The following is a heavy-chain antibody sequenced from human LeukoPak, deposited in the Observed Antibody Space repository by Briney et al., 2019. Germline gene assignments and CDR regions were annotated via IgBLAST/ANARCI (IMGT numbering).Heavy chain of an antibody. CDR1: GITFSNYN. CDR2: ITSSSSYT. CDR3: ARDPVVGATPPFDY. Sequence: GGSLRLSCAAPGITFSNYNMNWVRQAPGKGLEWISSITSSSSYTFYADSVKGRFTISRDNAKNTLYLQMNSLRAEDTAVYYCARDPVVGATPPFDYWGQGTLVTVSS. V-gene: IGHV3-21*01. D-gene: IGHD1-26*01. J-gene: IGHJ4*02.